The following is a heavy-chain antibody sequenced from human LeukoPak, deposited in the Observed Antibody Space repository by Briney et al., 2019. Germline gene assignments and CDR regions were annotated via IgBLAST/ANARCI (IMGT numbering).Heavy chain of an antibody. J-gene: IGHJ4*02. CDR3: ARYSRDLRHRTPIDY. D-gene: IGHD2-21*01. Sequence: PSQTLSLTCTVSGGSISSGDYYWSWIRQPPGKGLEWIGYIYYSGSTYYNPSLKSRVTISVDTSKNQFSLKLSSVTAADTAVYYCARYSRDLRHRTPIDYWGQGTLVTVSS. CDR2: IYYSGST. CDR1: GGSISSGDYY. V-gene: IGHV4-30-4*08.